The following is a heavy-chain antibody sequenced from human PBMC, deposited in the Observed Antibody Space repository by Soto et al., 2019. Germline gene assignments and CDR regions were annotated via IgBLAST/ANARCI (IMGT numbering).Heavy chain of an antibody. CDR2: IWYDGSDK. D-gene: IGHD6-6*01. CDR3: TRDPGEPSEYSSSSGSSVGDY. CDR1: GFTFSSYG. V-gene: IGHV3-33*01. Sequence: PGGSLRLSCAASGFTFSSYGIHWVRQAPGKGLEWVAVIWYDGSDKYYADPVKGRFTISRDNSKNTLYLQMNSLRAEDTAVYYCTRDPGEPSEYSSSSGSSVGDYWGQGTLVTVSS. J-gene: IGHJ4*02.